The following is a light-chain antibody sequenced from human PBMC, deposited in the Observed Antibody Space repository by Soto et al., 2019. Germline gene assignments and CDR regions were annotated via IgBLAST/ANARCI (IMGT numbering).Light chain of an antibody. CDR3: AAWDGSLNGHD. J-gene: IGLJ1*01. Sequence: QSVLTQPPSVSRTPGQGVTISCSGSTSNIGENSVGWFQQLPGTAPKVVIYVTNKRPSGVPDRFSGSKSGTSAYLAISGLQSEDEADYYCAAWDGSLNGHDFGTGTKLTVL. V-gene: IGLV1-44*01. CDR1: TSNIGENS. CDR2: VTN.